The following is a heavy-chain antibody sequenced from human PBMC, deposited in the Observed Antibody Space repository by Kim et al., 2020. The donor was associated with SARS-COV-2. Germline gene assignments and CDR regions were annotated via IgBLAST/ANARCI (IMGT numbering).Heavy chain of an antibody. CDR3: ARGDQAFDI. V-gene: IGHV6-1*01. J-gene: IGHJ3*02. Sequence: WHNHFEVSVKSRISINPDTSKNHCSLQLNSVTPEDTALYYCARGDQAFDIWGQGTMVTVSS. CDR2: WHN.